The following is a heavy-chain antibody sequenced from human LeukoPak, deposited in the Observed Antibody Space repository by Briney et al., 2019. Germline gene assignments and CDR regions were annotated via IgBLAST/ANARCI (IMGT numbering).Heavy chain of an antibody. Sequence: SETLSLTCTVSGGSINNNYWSWIRQPAGKGLEWIGRIHSGGSTNYNPSLNSRVTMSVDTSKNYLSLRLTSVTAADTAVYYCGRDSEYSGNWFDPWGQGTLVTVSS. V-gene: IGHV4-4*07. CDR1: GGSINNNY. D-gene: IGHD2/OR15-2a*01. CDR2: IHSGGST. J-gene: IGHJ5*02. CDR3: GRDSEYSGNWFDP.